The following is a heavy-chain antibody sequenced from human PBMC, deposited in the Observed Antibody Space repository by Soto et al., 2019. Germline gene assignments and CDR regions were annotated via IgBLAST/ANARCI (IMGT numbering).Heavy chain of an antibody. CDR2: IKQDGSEK. Sequence: PGGSLRLSCAASGFTFTNYWMSWVRQAPGKGLEWVANIKQDGSEKYYADSAKGRFTISRDNAKNLLYLQMNSLRAEDTAIYYCVRPRFGDDGGFDYGLDVWGQGTTVTVSS. V-gene: IGHV3-7*03. CDR1: GFTFTNYW. CDR3: VRPRFGDDGGFDYGLDV. J-gene: IGHJ6*02. D-gene: IGHD2-15*01.